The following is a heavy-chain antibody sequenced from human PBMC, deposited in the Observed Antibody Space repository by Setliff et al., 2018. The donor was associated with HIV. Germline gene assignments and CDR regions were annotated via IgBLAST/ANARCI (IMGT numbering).Heavy chain of an antibody. D-gene: IGHD3-22*01. Sequence: PSETLSLTCTASGGSISSGSYYWSWIRQPAGEGLEWIGRIYVSGSTNYNPSLNSRVTMSLDTSKNQFSLKLSSVTAADTALYYCAREDYYDSSGYAFGIWGQGTMVTVSS. CDR1: GGSISSGSYY. CDR2: IYVSGST. V-gene: IGHV4-61*02. J-gene: IGHJ3*02. CDR3: AREDYYDSSGYAFGI.